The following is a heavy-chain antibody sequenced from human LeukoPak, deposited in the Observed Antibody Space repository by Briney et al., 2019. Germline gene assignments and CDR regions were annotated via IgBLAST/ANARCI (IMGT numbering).Heavy chain of an antibody. Sequence: GGSLRLSCAASGFTFSSYWMSWVRQAPGEGREWVANLKYDGSEKYYVDSVKGRFTISRGNAKNSLYLQMSSLRAEDTAVYYCARDIEAAGLFLDYWGQGTLVTVSS. CDR1: GFTFSSYW. J-gene: IGHJ4*02. V-gene: IGHV3-7*01. CDR2: LKYDGSEK. CDR3: ARDIEAAGLFLDY. D-gene: IGHD6-13*01.